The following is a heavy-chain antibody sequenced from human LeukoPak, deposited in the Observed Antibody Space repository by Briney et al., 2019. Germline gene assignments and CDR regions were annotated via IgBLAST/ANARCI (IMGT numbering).Heavy chain of an antibody. CDR1: GDSVSTNSAT. Sequence: SQTLSLTCAISGDSVSTNSATWNWIRQSPSRGLEWLGRTYYRSKWYNDYAVPVKSRITINPDTSKNQFSLQLNSVTPEDTAVYYCARDQGLGRYAFDIWGQGTMVTVSS. V-gene: IGHV6-1*01. J-gene: IGHJ3*02. CDR3: ARDQGLGRYAFDI. CDR2: TYYRSKWYN. D-gene: IGHD7-27*01.